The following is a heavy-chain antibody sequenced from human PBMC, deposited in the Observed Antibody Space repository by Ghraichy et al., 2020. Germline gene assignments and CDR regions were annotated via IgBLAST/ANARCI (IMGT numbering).Heavy chain of an antibody. CDR2: IYYYGNT. CDR1: GGSIRSSSYF. D-gene: IGHD2-21*02. Sequence: SETLSLTCNVSGGSIRSSSYFWGWIRQPPGKGLEWIGSIYYYGNTYYNPSLKSRVTISVDTSKNQFSLKLSSVTAADTAVYYCARHENIVVVTAARAFDIWGQGTMVTVSS. V-gene: IGHV4-39*01. J-gene: IGHJ3*02. CDR3: ARHENIVVVTAARAFDI.